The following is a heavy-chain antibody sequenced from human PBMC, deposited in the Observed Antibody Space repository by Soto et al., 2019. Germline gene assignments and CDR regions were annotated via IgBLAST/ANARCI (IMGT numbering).Heavy chain of an antibody. V-gene: IGHV2-70*11. Sequence: SGPTLVNPTQALTLTCTFFRFSLSTSGLCVSWIRQPPGKTLEWLARIEWDDDKYYSTSLKTRLTISKDTSKNQVVLTMTNMDPVDTATYYCARICSSGWGEGDYWGQGTLVTVSS. D-gene: IGHD6-19*01. CDR1: RFSLSTSGLC. CDR2: IEWDDDK. J-gene: IGHJ4*02. CDR3: ARICSSGWGEGDY.